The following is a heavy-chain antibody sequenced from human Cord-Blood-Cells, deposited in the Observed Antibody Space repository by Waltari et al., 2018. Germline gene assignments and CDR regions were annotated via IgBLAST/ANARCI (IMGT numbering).Heavy chain of an antibody. Sequence: VQLQQSGPGLVKPSQTLSLTCAISGDSVSSNSAAWNWVGQSPTRGLECLGRTEYRTNWYNDYAASVKSRITINPATSKNKFSLQLNSVTLDDTAGYYCAREKLDYFDYWGQETLVTVSS. V-gene: IGHV6-1*01. CDR2: TEYRTNWYN. CDR3: AREKLDYFDY. D-gene: IGHD6-13*01. J-gene: IGHJ4*02. CDR1: GDSVSSNSAA.